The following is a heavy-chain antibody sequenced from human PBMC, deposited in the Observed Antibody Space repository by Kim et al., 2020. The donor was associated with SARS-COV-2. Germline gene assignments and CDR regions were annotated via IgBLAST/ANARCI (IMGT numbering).Heavy chain of an antibody. D-gene: IGHD1-1*01. V-gene: IGHV4-59*01. CDR3: ARERLRRGMDV. Sequence: SETLSLTCTVSGGSISSYYWSWIRQPPGKGLEWIGYIYYSGSTNYNPSLKSRVTISVDTSKNQFSLKLSSVTAADTAVYYCARERLRRGMDVWGQGTTVTVSS. CDR2: IYYSGST. CDR1: GGSISSYY. J-gene: IGHJ6*02.